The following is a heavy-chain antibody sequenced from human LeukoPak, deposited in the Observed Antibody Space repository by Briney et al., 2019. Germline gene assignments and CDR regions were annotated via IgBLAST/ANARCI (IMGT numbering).Heavy chain of an antibody. V-gene: IGHV4-59*01. Sequence: PSETLFLTCTVPGGSLSSYYWSWIRQPPGKGLEWIGYIYYSGSTNYNPSLKSRVTISVDTSKNQFSLKLSSVTAADTAVYYCARGKDYVPPYYFDYWGQGTLVTVSS. J-gene: IGHJ4*02. CDR1: GGSLSSYY. CDR2: IYYSGST. D-gene: IGHD4-17*01. CDR3: ARGKDYVPPYYFDY.